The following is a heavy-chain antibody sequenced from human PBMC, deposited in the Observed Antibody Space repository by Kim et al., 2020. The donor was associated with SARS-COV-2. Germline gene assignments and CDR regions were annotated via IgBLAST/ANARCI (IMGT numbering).Heavy chain of an antibody. V-gene: IGHV3-21*01. D-gene: IGHD2-21*02. Sequence: GGSLRLSCAASGFTFSSYSMNWVRQAPGKGLEWVSSISSSSSYIYYADSVKGRFTISRDNSKNSLYLQMNSLRAEDTAVYYCARDVIYCGGDCYYYYAMEVWGQGATGTASP. CDR2: ISSSSSYI. J-gene: IGHJ6*01. CDR3: ARDVIYCGGDCYYYYAMEV. CDR1: GFTFSSYS.